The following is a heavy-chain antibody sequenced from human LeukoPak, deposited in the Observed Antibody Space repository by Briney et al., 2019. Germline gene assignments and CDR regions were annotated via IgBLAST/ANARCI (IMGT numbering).Heavy chain of an antibody. CDR2: ISSRGSTI. J-gene: IGHJ6*01. CDR3: AELGIPMIGGV. V-gene: IGHV3-48*03. D-gene: IGHD3-10*02. CDR1: GFTFSSYE. Sequence: GGSLRLSCAASGFTFSSYEMNWVRQAPGKGLEWVSNISSRGSTIYYSGSVKGRFTISRDNARNSLYLQMSSLRAEDTAVYYCAELGIPMIGGVSGKRTTVTISS.